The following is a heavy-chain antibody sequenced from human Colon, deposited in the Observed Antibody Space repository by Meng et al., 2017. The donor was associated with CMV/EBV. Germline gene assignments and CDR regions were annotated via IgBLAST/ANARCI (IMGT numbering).Heavy chain of an antibody. CDR1: GFDFNFYA. D-gene: IGHD6-6*01. CDR3: AKTIAPGTLARPFDP. V-gene: IGHV3-23*01. Sequence: GESLKISCAASGFDFNFYAMTWVRPAPGKGLEWVALISGNGINTYYADSVKGRFTVSRDNSKNTVYLQMNRLQAEDTAVYFCAKTIAPGTLARPFDPWGQGTLVTVSS. J-gene: IGHJ5*02. CDR2: ISGNGINT.